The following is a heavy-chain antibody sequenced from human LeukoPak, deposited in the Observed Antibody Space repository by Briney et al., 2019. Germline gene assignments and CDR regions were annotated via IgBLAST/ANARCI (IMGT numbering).Heavy chain of an antibody. CDR2: ISYDGSYK. J-gene: IGHJ4*02. D-gene: IGHD2-15*01. CDR1: GFTFSSYG. CDR3: AKGLIYCSVGSCSGGYFDY. V-gene: IGHV3-30*18. Sequence: PGGSLRLSCAASGFTFSSYGMHWVRQAPGKGLEWVAVISYDGSYKYHADSVKGRFSISRDNSKNTLYLQMNSLRVEDTAVYYCAKGLIYCSVGSCSGGYFDYWGQGTLVTVSS.